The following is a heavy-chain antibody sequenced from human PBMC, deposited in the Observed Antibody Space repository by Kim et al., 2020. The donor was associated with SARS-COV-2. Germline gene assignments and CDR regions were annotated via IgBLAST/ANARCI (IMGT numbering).Heavy chain of an antibody. CDR3: ARIGDY. CDR2: YPGDSAT. V-gene: IGHV5-51*01. J-gene: IGHJ4*02. Sequence: YPGDSATRYSPSFQGQVTTAADKSISTAYLQWSSLKASDTAMYYCARIGDYWGQGTLVTVSS. D-gene: IGHD2-15*01.